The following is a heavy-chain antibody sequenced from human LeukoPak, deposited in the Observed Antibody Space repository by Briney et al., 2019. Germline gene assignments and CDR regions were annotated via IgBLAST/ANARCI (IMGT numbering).Heavy chain of an antibody. CDR2: IYNDGATT. J-gene: IGHJ4*02. CDR3: ARHYQLDY. D-gene: IGHD1-1*01. CDR1: GFTFSNYW. Sequence: QPGGSLRLSCVVSGFTFSNYWMFWVRQVPGKGLEWVSQIYNDGATTTYADSVKGRFTISRDNAKNTLFLQMNSLRAEDTAVYFCARHYQLDYWGQGTLVTVSS. V-gene: IGHV3-74*01.